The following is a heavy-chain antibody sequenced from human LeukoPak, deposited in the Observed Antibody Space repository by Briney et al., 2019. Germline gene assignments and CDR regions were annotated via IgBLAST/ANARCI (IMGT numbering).Heavy chain of an antibody. CDR1: GMNFGRYA. J-gene: IGHJ6*02. CDR2: ISADGKA. CDR3: ATWAFYHDLDV. Sequence: AGGSLRLSCAASGMNFGRYAMHWVRQRPGKGLEWVGVISADGKADHADAVKGRFTVSRDNSKDSLSLQMSSLRDEDTALYYCATWAFYHDLDVWGQGTTVIVSS. V-gene: IGHV3-43*02. D-gene: IGHD1-26*01.